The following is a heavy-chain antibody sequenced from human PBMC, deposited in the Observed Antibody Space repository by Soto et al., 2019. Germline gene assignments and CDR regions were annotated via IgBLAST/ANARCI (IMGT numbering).Heavy chain of an antibody. CDR1: GGSISSYY. D-gene: IGHD6-13*01. Sequence: QVQLQESGPGLVKPSETLSLTCTVSGGSISSYYWSWIRQPPGKGLEWIGYIYYSGSTNYNPSLKSRVTISVDTSKNQFSLKLSSVTAADTAVYYCARLFVIAAAGPWFDPWGQGTLVTVSS. CDR2: IYYSGST. V-gene: IGHV4-59*08. CDR3: ARLFVIAAAGPWFDP. J-gene: IGHJ5*02.